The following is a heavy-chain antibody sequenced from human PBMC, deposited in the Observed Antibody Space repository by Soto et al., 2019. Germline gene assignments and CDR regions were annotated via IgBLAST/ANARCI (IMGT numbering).Heavy chain of an antibody. CDR1: GGSISSGGYY. Sequence: TLSLTCTVSGGSISSGGYYWSWIRQHPGKGLEWIGYIYYSGSTYYNPSLKSRVTISVDTSKNPFSLKLSYVTAADTAVYYCAGGIDYGPYTFDYWGQGTLVTVSS. CDR2: IYYSGST. J-gene: IGHJ4*02. V-gene: IGHV4-31*03. CDR3: AGGIDYGPYTFDY. D-gene: IGHD3-10*01.